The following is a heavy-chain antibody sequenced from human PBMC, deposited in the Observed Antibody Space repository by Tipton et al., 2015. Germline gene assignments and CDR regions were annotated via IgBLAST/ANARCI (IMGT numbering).Heavy chain of an antibody. D-gene: IGHD3-22*01. Sequence: TLSLTCSVSGGSIFSPFHYWAWIRQPPGKGLEWIGNIKNSGNTYYNPSPKSRVTISVDTSKNQFSLKLRSVTAADTAVYYCARSLYYYDRYFQHWGQGTLVTVSS. CDR3: ARSLYYYDRYFQH. CDR2: IKNSGNT. J-gene: IGHJ1*01. CDR1: GGSIFSPFHY. V-gene: IGHV4-39*01.